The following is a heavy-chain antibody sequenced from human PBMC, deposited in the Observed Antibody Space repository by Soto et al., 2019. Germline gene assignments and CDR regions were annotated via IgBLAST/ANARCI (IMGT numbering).Heavy chain of an antibody. D-gene: IGHD4-4*01. CDR3: ARCLAGSRTVTTDYYYGMDV. CDR1: GFTFSSYS. J-gene: IGHJ6*02. Sequence: PGGSLRLSCAASGFTFSSYSMNWVRQAPGKGLEWVSSISSSSSYIYYADSVKGRFTISRDNAKNSLYLQMNSLRAEDTAVYYCARCLAGSRTVTTDYYYGMDVWGQGTTVTVSS. V-gene: IGHV3-21*01. CDR2: ISSSSSYI.